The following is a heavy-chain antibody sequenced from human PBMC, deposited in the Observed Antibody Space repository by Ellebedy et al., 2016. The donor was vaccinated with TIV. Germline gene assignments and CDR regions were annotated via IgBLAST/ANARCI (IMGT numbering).Heavy chain of an antibody. CDR1: GGSISSGDYY. D-gene: IGHD3-10*01. Sequence: LRLSXTVSGGSISSGDYYWSWIRQPPGKGLEWIGYIYYSGSTYYNPSLKSRVTISVDTSKNQFSLKLSSVTAADTAVYYCARDRGITMVRGMRGAFDIWGQGTMVTVSS. CDR3: ARDRGITMVRGMRGAFDI. CDR2: IYYSGST. V-gene: IGHV4-30-4*01. J-gene: IGHJ3*02.